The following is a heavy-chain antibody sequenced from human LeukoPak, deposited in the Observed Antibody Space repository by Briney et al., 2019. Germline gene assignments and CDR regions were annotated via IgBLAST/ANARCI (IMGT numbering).Heavy chain of an antibody. V-gene: IGHV1-2*02. J-gene: IGHJ4*02. D-gene: IGHD5-12*01. Sequence: ASVKVSCKASGYTFTGDYMHWVRQAPGHGLEWMGWINPNSGGTKYARKFQGRVTMTRDTSINTAYMELSRLRSDDTAVYYCARDKGQYSGYGGYWGQGTLVTVSS. CDR3: ARDKGQYSGYGGY. CDR1: GYTFTGDY. CDR2: INPNSGGT.